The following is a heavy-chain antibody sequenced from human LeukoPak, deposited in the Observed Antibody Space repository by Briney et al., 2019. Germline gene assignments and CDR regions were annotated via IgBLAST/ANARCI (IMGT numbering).Heavy chain of an antibody. V-gene: IGHV4-61*02. Sequence: SQTLSLTCTVSGDSISGGSYYWSWIRQPAGKGLEWIGRIYTSGSTNYNLSLKSRVTISVDTSKNQFSLKLSSVTAADTAVYYCARDDYGMDVWGQGTTVTVSS. CDR3: ARDDYGMDV. CDR2: IYTSGST. J-gene: IGHJ6*02. CDR1: GDSISGGSYY.